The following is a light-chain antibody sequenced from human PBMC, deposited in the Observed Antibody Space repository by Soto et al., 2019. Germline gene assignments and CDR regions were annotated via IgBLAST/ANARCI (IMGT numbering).Light chain of an antibody. Sequence: QSALTQPPSASGTPGEEGTISWSGRRFNIGSNYVYWYQQLPGTAPKLLIYRNNQRPSGVPDRFSGSKSGTSASLAISGLRSEDEADYYCAAWDDSLSGRYVFGTGTKVTVL. CDR2: RNN. CDR3: AAWDDSLSGRYV. J-gene: IGLJ1*01. V-gene: IGLV1-47*01. CDR1: RFNIGSNY.